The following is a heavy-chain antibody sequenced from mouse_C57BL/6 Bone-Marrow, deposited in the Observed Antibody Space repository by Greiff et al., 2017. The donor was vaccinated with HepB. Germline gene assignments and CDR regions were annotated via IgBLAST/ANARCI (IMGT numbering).Heavy chain of an antibody. CDR3: ARRDYLWYFDV. Sequence: QVQLQQPGAELVRPGSSVKLSCKASGYTFTSYWMHWVKQRPIQGLEWIGNIDPSDSETHYNQKFKDKATLTVDKSSSTAYMQLSSLTSEDSAVYYCARRDYLWYFDVWGTGTTVTVSS. J-gene: IGHJ1*03. D-gene: IGHD1-1*02. CDR2: IDPSDSET. CDR1: GYTFTSYW. V-gene: IGHV1-52*01.